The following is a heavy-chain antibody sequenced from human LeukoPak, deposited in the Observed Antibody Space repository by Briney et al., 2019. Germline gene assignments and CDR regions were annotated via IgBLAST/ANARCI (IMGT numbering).Heavy chain of an antibody. Sequence: SSETLSLTCAVYGGSLSGYYWSWIRQPPGKGLEWIGEINHSGSTNYNPSLKSRVTISVDTSKNQFSLKLSSVTAADTAVYYCARGRWLRLAYCYGMDVWGKGTTVTVSS. D-gene: IGHD5-12*01. V-gene: IGHV4-34*01. CDR3: ARGRWLRLAYCYGMDV. J-gene: IGHJ6*04. CDR2: INHSGST. CDR1: GGSLSGYY.